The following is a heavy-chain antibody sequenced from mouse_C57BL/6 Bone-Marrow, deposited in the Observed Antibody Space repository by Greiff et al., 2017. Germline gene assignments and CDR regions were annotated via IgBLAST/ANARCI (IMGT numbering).Heavy chain of an antibody. CDR1: GYTFTSYW. CDR2: IDPYDSET. D-gene: IGHD2-2*01. J-gene: IGHJ4*01. V-gene: IGHV1-52*01. CDR3: ARGLQIGYYAMDY. Sequence: VQLQQPGAELVRPGSSVKLSCKASGYTFTSYWMHWVKQRPIQGLEWIGNIDPYDSETHYNQKFKDKATLTVDKSSSTAYMQISSLTSEDSAVYYCARGLQIGYYAMDYWGQGTSVTVSS.